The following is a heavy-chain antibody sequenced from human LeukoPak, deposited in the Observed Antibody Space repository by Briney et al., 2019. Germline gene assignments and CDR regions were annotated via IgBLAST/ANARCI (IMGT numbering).Heavy chain of an antibody. J-gene: IGHJ4*02. V-gene: IGHV3-33*01. CDR1: AFPFSSYG. Sequence: GGSLRLSCAASAFPFSSYGMHWVRQAPSKGLEWVAVIWHDGSHKYYADSVKGRFTISRDNSKNTLYLQMNSLRAEDTAVYYCASGVYSSGWYLDYWGQGTLVTVSS. CDR3: ASGVYSSGWYLDY. CDR2: IWHDGSHK. D-gene: IGHD6-19*01.